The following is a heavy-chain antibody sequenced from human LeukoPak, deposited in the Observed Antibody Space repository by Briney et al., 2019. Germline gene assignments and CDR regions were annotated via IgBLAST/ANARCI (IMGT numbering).Heavy chain of an antibody. J-gene: IGHJ5*02. CDR1: GFTVSSNY. Sequence: GGSLRLSCAASGFTVSSNYMSWVRQAPGKGLEWVSVIYSGGSTYYADSVKGRFTISRDNAKNSLYLQMNGLRAEDTAAYYCARGATDTTRWFDPWGQGTLVTVS. CDR3: ARGATDTTRWFDP. D-gene: IGHD1-7*01. V-gene: IGHV3-53*01. CDR2: IYSGGST.